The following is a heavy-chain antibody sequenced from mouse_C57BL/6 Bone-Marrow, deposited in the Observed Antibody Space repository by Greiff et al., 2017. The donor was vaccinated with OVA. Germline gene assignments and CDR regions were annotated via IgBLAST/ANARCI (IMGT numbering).Heavy chain of an antibody. CDR2: IDPSDSYT. CDR1: GYTFTSYW. V-gene: IGHV1-69*01. D-gene: IGHD1-1*02. Sequence: VQLQQSGAELVMPGASVKLSCKASGYTFTSYWMHWVKQRPGQGLEWIGEIDPSDSYTNYNQKFKGKSTLTVDKSSSTAYMQLSSLTSEDSAVYYCARGGNDWGQGTTLTVSS. CDR3: ARGGND. J-gene: IGHJ2*01.